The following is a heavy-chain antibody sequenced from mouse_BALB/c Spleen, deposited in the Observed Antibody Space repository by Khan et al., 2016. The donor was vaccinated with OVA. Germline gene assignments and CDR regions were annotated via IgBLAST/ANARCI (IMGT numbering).Heavy chain of an antibody. D-gene: IGHD1-1*01. CDR2: ISPNSDGS. CDR1: GYTFTSYV. CDR3: LRSLYYYGSAYEGFAY. Sequence: IQLVQSGPELVKPGASVKMSCKASGYTFTSYVMHWVKQKPGQGLEWIGYISPNSDGSKYNEKFRGKATLTSDKSSSTAYMELSSLTSEDSAVYYRLRSLYYYGSAYEGFAYWGQGTLVTVSA. J-gene: IGHJ3*01. V-gene: IGHV1S136*01.